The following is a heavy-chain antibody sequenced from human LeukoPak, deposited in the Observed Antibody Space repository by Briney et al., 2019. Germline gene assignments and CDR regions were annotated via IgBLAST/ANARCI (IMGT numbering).Heavy chain of an antibody. J-gene: IGHJ4*02. V-gene: IGHV1-69*05. CDR1: GGTFSSYA. CDR3: ARDVPNSGYDYYFDY. Sequence: ASVKVSCKVSGGTFSSYAISWVRQSPGQGLECMGGIIPIFGTANYAQKLQGRVTITTDESTSTAYMELSSLRSEDTDVYYCARDVPNSGYDYYFDYWGQGTLVTVSS. CDR2: IIPIFGTA. D-gene: IGHD5-12*01.